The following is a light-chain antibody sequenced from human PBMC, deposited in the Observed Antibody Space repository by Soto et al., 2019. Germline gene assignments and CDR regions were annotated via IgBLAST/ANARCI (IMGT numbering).Light chain of an antibody. V-gene: IGKV3-20*01. CDR3: QQYGSSGT. J-gene: IGKJ1*01. Sequence: EVVMTQSPASLSAPPGERVTLSCRASQNIRSSLAWYQQRPGQAPRLLIYGASTRATGIPARFSGSGSGTDFTLTISRLEPEDFAVYYCQQYGSSGTFGQGTKVDI. CDR1: QNIRSS. CDR2: GAS.